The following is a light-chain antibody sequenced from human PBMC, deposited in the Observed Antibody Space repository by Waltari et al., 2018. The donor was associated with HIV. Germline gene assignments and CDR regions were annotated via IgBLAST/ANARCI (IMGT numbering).Light chain of an antibody. CDR2: GSA. CDR3: QQYGSSPPRT. Sequence: EIVLTQSPGTLSLSPEERATLSCRARQSVSSSNLAWYQQKPAQAPRLLIYGSASRATGIPDRFSGSGAGTDFTLTISRLEPEDFAVYYCQQYGSSPPRTFGQGTKVEIK. J-gene: IGKJ1*01. V-gene: IGKV3-20*01. CDR1: QSVSSSN.